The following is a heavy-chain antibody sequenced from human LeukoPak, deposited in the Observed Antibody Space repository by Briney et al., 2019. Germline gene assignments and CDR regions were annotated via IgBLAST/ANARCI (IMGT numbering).Heavy chain of an antibody. CDR1: GFTFSTYA. CDR3: ASTGYSSGSYYFDC. D-gene: IGHD6-19*01. J-gene: IGHJ4*02. V-gene: IGHV3-30*04. Sequence: PGRSLRLSCAASGFTFSTYAMHWVRQAPGKGLEWVAVISYDGRNKYYADSVKGRFTISRDNSKNTLYLQMNSLRAEDTAVYYCASTGYSSGSYYFDCWGQGTLVTVSS. CDR2: ISYDGRNK.